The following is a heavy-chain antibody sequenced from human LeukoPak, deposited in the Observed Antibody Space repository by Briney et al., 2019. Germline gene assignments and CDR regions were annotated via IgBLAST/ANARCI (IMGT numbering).Heavy chain of an antibody. J-gene: IGHJ4*02. CDR2: ISSSGSTM. Sequence: GGSLRLSCAASGFTFSDYYMSWIRQAPGKELEWVSYISSSGSTMYYANSVNGRFTISRDNAKNSLYLQMNSLRAEDTAVYYCARNKRRYDYWGQGTLVTVSS. CDR1: GFTFSDYY. V-gene: IGHV3-11*01. CDR3: ARNKRRYDY. D-gene: IGHD1/OR15-1a*01.